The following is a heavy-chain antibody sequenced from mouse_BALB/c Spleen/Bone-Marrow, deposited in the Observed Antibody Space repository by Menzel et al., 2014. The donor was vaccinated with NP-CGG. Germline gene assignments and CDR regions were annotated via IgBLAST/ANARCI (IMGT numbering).Heavy chain of an antibody. CDR2: IYPGSGNT. CDR1: GYTFTDYY. Sequence: QVQLQQSGAELARPGASVKLSCKASGYTFTDYYMNRVKQRTGQGLEWIGEIYPGSGNTYYNEKFRGKATLTADKSSSTVYMQLSSLTSEDSAVYFCAREEVRRLAWFAYWGQGTLVTVSA. J-gene: IGHJ3*01. V-gene: IGHV1-77*01. CDR3: AREEVRRLAWFAY.